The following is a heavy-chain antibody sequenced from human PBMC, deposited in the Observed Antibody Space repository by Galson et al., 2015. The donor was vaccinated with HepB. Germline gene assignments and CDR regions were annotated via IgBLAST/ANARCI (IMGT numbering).Heavy chain of an antibody. J-gene: IGHJ4*02. V-gene: IGHV3-43*01. CDR2: ISWNAAYT. CDR1: GFTFDDYT. CDR3: AKDESLSGPLEH. Sequence: SLRLSCAASGFTFDDYTMHWVRQAPGKGLEWVSLISWNAAYTSYTDSVKGRFTISRDNSKSSLYLQMNSLRVEDTAFYYCAKDESLSGPLEHWGPGTLVTVSS. D-gene: IGHD5/OR15-5a*01.